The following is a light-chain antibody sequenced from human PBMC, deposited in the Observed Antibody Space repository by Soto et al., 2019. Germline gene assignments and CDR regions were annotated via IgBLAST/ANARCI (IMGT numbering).Light chain of an antibody. J-gene: IGKJ5*01. V-gene: IGKV3-20*01. CDR3: QQHGSSPIT. Sequence: EIVLTQSPGTLSLSPGERATLSCRASQTITTLAWYQRKPGQAPRLLIYRVSSRATGVPDRFSGSGSGTDFTLTISRLEPEDFAVYYCQQHGSSPITFGQGTRLEI. CDR2: RVS. CDR1: QTITT.